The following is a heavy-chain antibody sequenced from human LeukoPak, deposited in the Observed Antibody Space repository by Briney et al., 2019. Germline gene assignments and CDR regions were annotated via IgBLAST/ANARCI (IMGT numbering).Heavy chain of an antibody. CDR2: IYYSGST. J-gene: IGHJ4*02. Sequence: SETLSLTCTVSGGSISSGGYYWSWLRQHPGKGLEWLGYIYYSGSTYYNPSLKSRVTIAVDTSKNQFSLKLSSVTAADTAVYYCASLHDFWSGYVYWGQGTLVTVSS. D-gene: IGHD3-3*01. CDR1: GGSISSGGYY. V-gene: IGHV4-31*03. CDR3: ASLHDFWSGYVY.